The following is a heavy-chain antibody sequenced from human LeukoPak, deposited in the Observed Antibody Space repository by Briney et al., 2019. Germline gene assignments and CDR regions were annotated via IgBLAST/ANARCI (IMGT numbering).Heavy chain of an antibody. CDR3: ARDRRSITAAVFMDY. CDR2: IVVGSGNT. Sequence: SVKVSCKASGFTFTSSAVQWVRQARGQRLEWIGWIVVGSGNTNYAQKFQERVTITRDMSTSTAYMELSSLRAEDTAVYLCARDRRSITAAVFMDYWGQGTLVTVSS. V-gene: IGHV1-58*01. D-gene: IGHD6-13*01. J-gene: IGHJ4*02. CDR1: GFTFTSSA.